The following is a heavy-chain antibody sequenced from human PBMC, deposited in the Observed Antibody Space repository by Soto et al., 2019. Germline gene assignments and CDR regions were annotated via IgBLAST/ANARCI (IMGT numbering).Heavy chain of an antibody. CDR2: IKKDGSEK. CDR1: GFTFSVYW. J-gene: IGHJ4*02. CDR3: ARWNNYGSGSYSRNDY. V-gene: IGHV3-7*01. Sequence: PGGSLRLSCTASGFTFSVYWMTWVRQAPGKGLEWVANIKKDGSEKYYVDSVKGRFTISRDKAKNSLYLQMNNLRAEDTAVYYCARWNNYGSGSYSRNDYWGQGTLVTVSS. D-gene: IGHD3-10*01.